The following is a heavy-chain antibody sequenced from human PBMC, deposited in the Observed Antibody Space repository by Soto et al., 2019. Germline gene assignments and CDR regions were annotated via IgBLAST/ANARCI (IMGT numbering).Heavy chain of an antibody. V-gene: IGHV3-74*01. CDR2: ISDDGSTT. Sequence: GGSLRLSCEVSGFTFSAYWMHWVRQVPGKGLIWVSRISDDGSTTTYADSVKGRFTISRDNAKNTLYLQMNSLRADDTGLYYCTRGPRVSSTGTGAHWGQGTLVTVS. D-gene: IGHD1-1*01. CDR3: TRGPRVSSTGTGAH. J-gene: IGHJ4*02. CDR1: GFTFSAYW.